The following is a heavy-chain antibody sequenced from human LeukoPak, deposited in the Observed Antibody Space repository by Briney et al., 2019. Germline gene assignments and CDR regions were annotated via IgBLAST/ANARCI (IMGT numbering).Heavy chain of an antibody. CDR2: IRYDGSNK. CDR3: AKSSDSSDIPYFDY. V-gene: IGHV3-30*02. CDR1: GFTFSSYG. J-gene: IGHJ4*02. D-gene: IGHD3-22*01. Sequence: GGSLRLSCAASGFTFSSYGMHWVRQAPGKGLEWVAFIRYDGSNKYYADSVKGRFTISRDNSENTLYLQMNSLRAEDTAVYYCAKSSDSSDIPYFDYWGQGTLVTVSS.